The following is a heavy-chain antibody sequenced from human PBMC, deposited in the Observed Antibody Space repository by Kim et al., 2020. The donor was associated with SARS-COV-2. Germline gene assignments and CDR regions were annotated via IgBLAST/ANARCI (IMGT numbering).Heavy chain of an antibody. CDR3: ARDHRAYGDYYYYGMDV. J-gene: IGHJ6*01. D-gene: IGHD4-17*01. Sequence: ASVKVSCKASGYTFTSYAMHWVRQAPGQRLECMGWINAGNGNTKYSQKFQGRVTITRDTSASTAYMELSSLRSEDTAVYYCARDHRAYGDYYYYGMDVLGQGTTVHVSS. V-gene: IGHV1-3*01. CDR2: INAGNGNT. CDR1: GYTFTSYA.